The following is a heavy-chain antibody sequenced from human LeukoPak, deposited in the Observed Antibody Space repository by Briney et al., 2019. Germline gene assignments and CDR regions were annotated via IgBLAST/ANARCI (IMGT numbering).Heavy chain of an antibody. Sequence: SETLSLTCTVSGGSISSYYWSWIRQPPGKGLEWIGYIYYSGSTNYNPSLKSRVTISVDTSKNQFSLKLSSVTAADTAVYYCAKEVVVRYYYYGMDVWGQGTTVTVSS. V-gene: IGHV4-59*12. CDR2: IYYSGST. J-gene: IGHJ6*02. D-gene: IGHD2-15*01. CDR1: GGSISSYY. CDR3: AKEVVVRYYYYGMDV.